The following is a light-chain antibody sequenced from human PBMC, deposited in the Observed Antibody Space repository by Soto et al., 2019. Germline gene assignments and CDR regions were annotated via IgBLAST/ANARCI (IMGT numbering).Light chain of an antibody. V-gene: IGKV1-12*01. CDR1: QDIHTW. J-gene: IGKJ3*01. CDR3: QQANSFPFT. Sequence: DMQMTQSPSSVSASLGDRVTITCRARQDIHTWLAWYQQKPGQAPKLLIYGASHLQSGVPSRFSGSGSGTYFTLTISSLQSEDFATYYCQQANSFPFTFGPGTKVDVK. CDR2: GAS.